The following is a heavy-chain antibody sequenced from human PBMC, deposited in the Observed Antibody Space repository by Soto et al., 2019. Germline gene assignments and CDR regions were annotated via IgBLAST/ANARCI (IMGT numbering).Heavy chain of an antibody. CDR1: GFTFNSYW. J-gene: IGHJ6*02. D-gene: IGHD4-4*01. V-gene: IGHV3-30*18. CDR3: AKVTLTVTTWYYYYYGMDV. CDR2: ISYDGSNK. Sequence: VQLVESGGGLVQPGGSLRLSCAASGFTFNSYWMHWVRQTPGKGLVWVAVISYDGSNKYYADSVKDRFTISRDNSKNTLYLQMNSLRAEDTAVYYCAKVTLTVTTWYYYYYGMDVWGQGTTVTVSS.